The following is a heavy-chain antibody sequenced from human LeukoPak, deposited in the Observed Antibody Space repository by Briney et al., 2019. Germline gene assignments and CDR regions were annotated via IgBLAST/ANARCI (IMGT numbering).Heavy chain of an antibody. D-gene: IGHD3-10*01. V-gene: IGHV3-30-3*01. CDR3: ARDSYYYGSGSSPNWFDP. CDR1: GFTFSSYA. J-gene: IGHJ5*02. CDR2: ISYDGSNK. Sequence: GGSLRLSWAASGFTFSSYAMHWVRQAPGKGLEWVAVISYDGSNKYYADSVKGRFTISRDNSKNTLYLQMNSLRAEDTAVYYCARDSYYYGSGSSPNWFDPWGQGTLVTVSS.